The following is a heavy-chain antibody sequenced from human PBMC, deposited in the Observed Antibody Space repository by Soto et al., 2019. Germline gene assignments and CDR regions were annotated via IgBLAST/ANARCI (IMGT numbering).Heavy chain of an antibody. CDR1: GDSISRGGYS. V-gene: IGHV4-30-2*01. CDR2: IYDSGST. CDR3: ARGSSSYYDYGMDV. Sequence: SETLSLTCAVSGDSISRGGYSWTWIRQPPGKALEWIGNIYDSGSTSYNPSLKSRVTMSADTSKNQFSLRLTSVTAADTAVYFCARGSSSYYDYGMDVWGQGTTVTVSS. D-gene: IGHD6-6*01. J-gene: IGHJ6*02.